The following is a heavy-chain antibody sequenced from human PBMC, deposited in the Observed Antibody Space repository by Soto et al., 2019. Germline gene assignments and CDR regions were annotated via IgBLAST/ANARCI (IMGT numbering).Heavy chain of an antibody. CDR1: GGSFSGYY. V-gene: IGHV4-34*01. J-gene: IGHJ5*02. CDR3: ARGEPPRARRYDFWSGFNWFDP. CDR2: INHSGST. Sequence: PSETLSLTCTVYGGSFSGYYWSWIRQPPGKGLEWIGEINHSGSTNYNPSLKSRVTISVDTSKNQFSLKLSSVTAADTAVYYCARGEPPRARRYDFWSGFNWFDPWGQGTLVTVSS. D-gene: IGHD3-3*01.